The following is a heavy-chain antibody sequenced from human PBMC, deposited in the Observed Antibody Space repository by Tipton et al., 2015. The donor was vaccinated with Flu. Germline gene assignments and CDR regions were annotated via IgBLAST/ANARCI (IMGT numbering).Heavy chain of an antibody. J-gene: IGHJ4*02. D-gene: IGHD6-19*01. CDR1: GFTFGSYG. CDR2: MRYDRSDI. Sequence: SGFTFGSYGMHWVRQAPGKGLEWVSLMRYDRSDIYYGDSVKGRFTISRENSKNTLYLQMNNLRVEDTAVYYCARAGHNNGWYADYWGQGTLVTVS. V-gene: IGHV3-33*01. CDR3: ARAGHNNGWYADY.